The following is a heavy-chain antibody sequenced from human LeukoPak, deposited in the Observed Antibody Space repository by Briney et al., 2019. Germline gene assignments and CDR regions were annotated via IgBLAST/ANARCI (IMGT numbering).Heavy chain of an antibody. CDR2: MNPNSGNT. D-gene: IGHD3-10*01. Sequence: ASVKVSCKASGYTFTSYDINWVRQATGQGLEWMGWMNPNSGNTGYAQKFQGRVTMTRNTPISTAYMELSSLRSEDTAVYYCARSASRGSGSYYKPKRYMDVWGKGTTVTISS. CDR3: ARSASRGSGSYYKPKRYMDV. CDR1: GYTFTSYD. J-gene: IGHJ6*03. V-gene: IGHV1-8*01.